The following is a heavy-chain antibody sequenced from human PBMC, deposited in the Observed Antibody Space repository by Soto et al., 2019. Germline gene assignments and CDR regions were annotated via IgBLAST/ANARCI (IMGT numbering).Heavy chain of an antibody. V-gene: IGHV3-23*01. CDR2: TSGSGGSK. J-gene: IGHJ6*02. CDR3: VKAPGYHYYYGMDV. Sequence: EVQLLESGGGLVQPGGSLRLSCVVSGFTFSSYAMSWVRQAPGKGLEWGSATSGSGGSKYYADSVKGRFTISRDNSKNTLYLQMNSLSAEDTAVYYCVKAPGYHYYYGMDVWGQGTTVTVSS. CDR1: GFTFSSYA.